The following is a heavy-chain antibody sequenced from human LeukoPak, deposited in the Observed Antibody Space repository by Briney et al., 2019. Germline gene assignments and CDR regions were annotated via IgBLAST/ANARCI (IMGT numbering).Heavy chain of an antibody. CDR2: IYYSGST. V-gene: IGHV4-59*08. D-gene: IGHD6-6*01. Sequence: SETLSLTCTVSGGSISSYYWSWIRQPPGKGLEWIGYIYYSGSTNYNPSLKSRVTISVDTSKNQFSLKLSSVTAADTAVYYCARHVVWAPTDYWGQGTLVTVSS. CDR1: GGSISSYY. J-gene: IGHJ4*02. CDR3: ARHVVWAPTDY.